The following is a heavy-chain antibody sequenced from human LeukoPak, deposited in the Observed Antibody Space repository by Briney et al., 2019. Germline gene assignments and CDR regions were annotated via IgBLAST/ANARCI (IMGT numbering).Heavy chain of an antibody. J-gene: IGHJ6*02. CDR2: INPNSGGR. D-gene: IGHD6-13*01. CDR1: GGTFSSYG. CDR3: ARVRSIPYSSSWYEDYHSGMDV. Sequence: GASVKVSCKASGGTFSSYGISWVRQAPGQGLEWMGRINPNSGGRNSAQKFQGRVTMTRDTSISTAYMELRSLRSDDTAIYYCARVRSIPYSSSWYEDYHSGMDVWGQGTTVTVSS. V-gene: IGHV1-2*06.